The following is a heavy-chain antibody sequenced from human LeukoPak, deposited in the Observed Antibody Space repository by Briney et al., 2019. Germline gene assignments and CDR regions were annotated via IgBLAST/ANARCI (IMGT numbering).Heavy chain of an antibody. CDR2: ISGDSRHI. V-gene: IGHV3-21*01. CDR3: ATFETRGTGDFDN. J-gene: IGHJ4*02. CDR1: GFTFNSHS. D-gene: IGHD7-27*01. Sequence: GGSLTLSCEASGFTFNSHSMNWVRQAPGRGLEWFSSISGDSRHIFYADSVKGRFTISRDGAKNSLYLQMSNLRAEDTAVYYCATFETRGTGDFDNWGQGTLVAVSS.